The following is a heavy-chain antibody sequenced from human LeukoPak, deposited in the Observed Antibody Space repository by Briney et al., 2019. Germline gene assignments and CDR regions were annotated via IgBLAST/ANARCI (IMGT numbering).Heavy chain of an antibody. Sequence: GGSLRLSCEGSGFIFSDYSMRWVRQAPGKGLEWLSFISTSSNTIYYADSVRGRFTVSRDNGNNLLFMQMTGLRAEDTAAYYCARGAAHSYGYFSDYWGKGILVAVSS. CDR3: ARGAAHSYGYFSDY. CDR2: ISTSSNTI. CDR1: GFIFSDYS. V-gene: IGHV3-48*01. D-gene: IGHD5-18*01. J-gene: IGHJ4*02.